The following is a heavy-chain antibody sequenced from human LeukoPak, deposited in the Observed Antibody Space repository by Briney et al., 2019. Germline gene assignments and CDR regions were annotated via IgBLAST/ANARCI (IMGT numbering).Heavy chain of an antibody. J-gene: IGHJ4*02. CDR2: INPNGGGT. Sequence: GASVKVSCKASGYTFTGYYMHWVPQAPGQGLEWMGRINPNGGGTNYAQKFQGRVTMTRDTSISTAYMELSRLRSDDTAVYYCAREYPGIAAAVDYWGQGTLVTVSS. CDR3: AREYPGIAAAVDY. D-gene: IGHD6-13*01. V-gene: IGHV1-2*06. CDR1: GYTFTGYY.